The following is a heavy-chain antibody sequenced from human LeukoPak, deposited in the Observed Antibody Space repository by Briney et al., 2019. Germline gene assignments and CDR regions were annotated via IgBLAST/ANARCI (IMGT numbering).Heavy chain of an antibody. CDR1: GFTFSSYA. CDR2: ISSNGGST. J-gene: IGHJ3*02. CDR3: ARAYSSGWYGAAFDI. Sequence: GGSLRLSCAASGFTFSSYAMHWVRQAPGKGLEYVSAISSNGGSTYYANSVKGRFTISRDNSKNTLYLQMGSLRAEDMAVYYCARAYSSGWYGAAFDIWGQGTMVTVSS. V-gene: IGHV3-64*01. D-gene: IGHD6-19*01.